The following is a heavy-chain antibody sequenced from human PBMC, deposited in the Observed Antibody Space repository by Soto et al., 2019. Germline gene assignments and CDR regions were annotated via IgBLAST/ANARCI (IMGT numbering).Heavy chain of an antibody. Sequence: VGSLRLSCAASGFTFSSYAMSWVRQAPGKGLEWVSAISGSGGSTYYADSVKGRFTISRDNSKNTLYLQMNSLRAEDTAVYYCAKDRSGYSSELFDYWGQGTLVTVSS. J-gene: IGHJ4*02. V-gene: IGHV3-23*01. CDR1: GFTFSSYA. CDR2: ISGSGGST. CDR3: AKDRSGYSSELFDY. D-gene: IGHD6-25*01.